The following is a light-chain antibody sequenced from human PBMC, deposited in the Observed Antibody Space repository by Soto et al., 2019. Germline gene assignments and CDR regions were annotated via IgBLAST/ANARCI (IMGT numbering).Light chain of an antibody. CDR2: GAS. CDR1: QSISSN. Sequence: EIVMTQSPASLSVSPGERATLSCRASQSISSNLAWYQQKPGQAPRLLISGASTRATGIPARFSGSGSGTEFTLTISSLQSEDLAVYYCQHYNNWSAFGQGTRLETK. J-gene: IGKJ5*01. CDR3: QHYNNWSA. V-gene: IGKV3-15*01.